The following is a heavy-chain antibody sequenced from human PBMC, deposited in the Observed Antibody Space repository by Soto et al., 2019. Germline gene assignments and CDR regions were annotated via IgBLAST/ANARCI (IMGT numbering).Heavy chain of an antibody. J-gene: IGHJ4*02. CDR3: AHIVGATWGGSYFDY. CDR2: ISAYNGNT. D-gene: IGHD1-26*01. Sequence: ASVKASCKASGYTFTSYGISWVRQVAGQGLEWMGWISAYNGNTNYAQKLQGRVTMTTDTSTSTASMELRSLRSDDTAVYYCAHIVGATWGGSYFDYWDQGPLVTVYS. CDR1: GYTFTSYG. V-gene: IGHV1-18*04.